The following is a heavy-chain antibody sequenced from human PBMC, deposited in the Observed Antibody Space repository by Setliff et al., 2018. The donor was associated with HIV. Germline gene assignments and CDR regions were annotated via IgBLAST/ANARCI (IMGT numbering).Heavy chain of an antibody. J-gene: IGHJ6*03. CDR2: ISGSGGST. Sequence: GGSLRLSCAASGFTFSSYAMSWVRQAPGKGLEWVSAISGSGGSTYYADSEKGRFTISRDNSKNTLYLQMNSLRAADTAVYYCAKDAFPVSNTWNYYYYYIDVWGKGTTVTVSS. CDR3: AKDAFPVSNTWNYYYYYIDV. D-gene: IGHD6-13*01. CDR1: GFTFSSYA. V-gene: IGHV3-23*01.